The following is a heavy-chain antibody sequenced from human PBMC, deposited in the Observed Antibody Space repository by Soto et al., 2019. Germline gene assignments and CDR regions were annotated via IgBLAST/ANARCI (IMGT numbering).Heavy chain of an antibody. J-gene: IGHJ4*02. CDR2: IEPRDSYT. CDR3: ARVGATTLHYLDY. D-gene: IGHD1-26*01. CDR1: GYRFTSYW. V-gene: IGHV5-10-1*01. Sequence: PGASVKISCQVSGYRFTSYWLTWVLQVPGKGLECLGRIEPRDSYTNYSPSFQGHVTISVDKSINTAYLQWNSLKASDTAIYYCARVGATTLHYLDYWGQGTLVTVSS.